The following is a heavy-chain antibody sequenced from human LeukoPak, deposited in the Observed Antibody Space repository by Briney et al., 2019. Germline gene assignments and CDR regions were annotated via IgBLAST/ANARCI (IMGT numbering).Heavy chain of an antibody. Sequence: GGSLRLSCAASGFTFNTHWMHWVRQAPGKGLVWVSRINTDGSTTNYADSVKGRFTISRDDAKNTLFLQMTSLRVEDTAIYYCARDAYTTTSNWLDPWGQGTLVTVSS. CDR3: ARDAYTTTSNWLDP. CDR1: GFTFNTHW. J-gene: IGHJ5*02. CDR2: INTDGSTT. V-gene: IGHV3-74*01. D-gene: IGHD4-17*01.